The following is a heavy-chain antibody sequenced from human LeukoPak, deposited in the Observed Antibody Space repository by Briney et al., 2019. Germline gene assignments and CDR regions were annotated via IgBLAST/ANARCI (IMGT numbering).Heavy chain of an antibody. CDR2: INNDGSST. D-gene: IGHD6-19*01. CDR3: ARGSGWPVGY. V-gene: IGHV3-74*01. Sequence: GGSLRLSCAASGFTFSSYWMHWVRQAPGKGLVWVSRINNDGSSTSYAGSVKGRFTISRDNAKNTLYLQMNSLRAEDTAVYYCARGSGWPVGYWGQGTLVTVSS. J-gene: IGHJ4*02. CDR1: GFTFSSYW.